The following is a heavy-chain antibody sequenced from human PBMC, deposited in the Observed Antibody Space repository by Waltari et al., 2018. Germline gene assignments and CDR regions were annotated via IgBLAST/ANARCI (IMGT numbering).Heavy chain of an antibody. V-gene: IGHV4-31*01. CDR1: GGSISSGGYY. J-gene: IGHJ4*02. CDR3: ARGVGDYVWGSYRYTGAFDY. Sequence: QVQLQESGPGLVKPSQTLSLTCTVSGGSISSGGYYWSWIRQHPGQGLEWIGYIYYSGSTYYNPSIKSLVTISVDTSKNQFSLKLSSVTAADTAVYYCARGVGDYVWGSYRYTGAFDYWGQGTLVTVSS. D-gene: IGHD3-16*02. CDR2: IYYSGST.